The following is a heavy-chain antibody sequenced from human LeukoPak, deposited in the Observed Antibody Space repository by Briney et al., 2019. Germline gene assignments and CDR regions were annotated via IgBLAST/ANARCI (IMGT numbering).Heavy chain of an antibody. CDR3: ARGLTVTLALYY. CDR2: ISSSSSTI. Sequence: GGSVRLSCAASGFTFSSYSMNWVRQAPGKGLEWISYISSSSSTIYYADAVKGRFTISRDNAKNSLYLQMNSLRDEDTAVYYCARGLTVTLALYYWGQGTLVTVSS. D-gene: IGHD4-17*01. CDR1: GFTFSSYS. V-gene: IGHV3-48*02. J-gene: IGHJ4*02.